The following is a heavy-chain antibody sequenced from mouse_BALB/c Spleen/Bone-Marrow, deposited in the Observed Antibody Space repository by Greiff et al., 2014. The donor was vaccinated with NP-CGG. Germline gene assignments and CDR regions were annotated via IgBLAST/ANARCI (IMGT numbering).Heavy chain of an antibody. CDR3: TRSDRTWLGY. CDR1: GYSFTGYF. Sequence: EVQLQQSGPELVKPGASVKISCKTSGYSFTGYFMSWVMQSRGKGLEWIGRINPYNGDAFYNEKFKGKATLTVDKSSSTAHMELRSLASEDSAVYYCTRSDRTWLGYWGQGTLVTVAA. V-gene: IGHV1-20*02. D-gene: IGHD2-14*01. CDR2: INPYNGDA. J-gene: IGHJ3*01.